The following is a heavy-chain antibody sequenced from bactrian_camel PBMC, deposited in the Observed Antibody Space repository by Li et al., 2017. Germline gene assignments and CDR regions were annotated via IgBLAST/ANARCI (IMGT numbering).Heavy chain of an antibody. V-gene: IGHV3S55*01. CDR1: FSGSC. Sequence: HVQLVESGGDSVEAGGSVRLTCAFSGSCMGWYRQATGKDCEGVGAIGSDGRIDYHHSVTGRFTISRDNAKNTVWLQMNALKPEDTAVYYCAAGLFGPERVPYDNTCPNSYDNAYWGQGTQVTVS. CDR3: AAGLFGPERVPYDNTCPNSYDNAY. J-gene: IGHJ4*01. D-gene: IGHD4*01. CDR2: IGSDGRI.